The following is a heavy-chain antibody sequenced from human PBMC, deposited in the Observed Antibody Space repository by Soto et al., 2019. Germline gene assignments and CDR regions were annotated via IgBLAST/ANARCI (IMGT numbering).Heavy chain of an antibody. CDR1: GYIFTAFS. CDR3: ARVGTAMVDFDY. V-gene: IGHV1-3*01. J-gene: IGHJ4*02. D-gene: IGHD5-18*01. Sequence: ASVKVSCKASGYIFTAFSIHWLRQAPGQRLQWMGWMSAGNGNTKYSQNFQGRVTLTRDTSATTAYMELSSLKSEDTAGYYCARVGTAMVDFDYWGQGTLVTVSS. CDR2: MSAGNGNT.